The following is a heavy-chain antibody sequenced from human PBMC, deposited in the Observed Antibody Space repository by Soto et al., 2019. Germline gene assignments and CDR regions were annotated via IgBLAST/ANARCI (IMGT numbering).Heavy chain of an antibody. J-gene: IGHJ6*02. Sequence: GGSLRLSCAASGFTFSSYAMSWVRQAPGKGLEWVSAISGSGGSTYYADSVKGRFTISRDNSKNTLYLQMNSLRAEDTAVYYCAKGIVPAAYYYYGMDVWGQGTTVTVSS. V-gene: IGHV3-23*01. CDR1: GFTFSSYA. CDR3: AKGIVPAAYYYYGMDV. CDR2: ISGSGGST. D-gene: IGHD2-2*01.